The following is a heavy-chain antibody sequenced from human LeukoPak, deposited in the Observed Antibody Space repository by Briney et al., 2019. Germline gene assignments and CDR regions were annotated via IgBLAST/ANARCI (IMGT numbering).Heavy chain of an antibody. Sequence: GGSLRLSCAASGFTFSSYAMSWVRQAPGKGLEWVSAISGSVGSTYYADSVKGRFTISRDNSKNTLYLQMNSLRAEDTAVYYCAKDLLVLRYFDWLLSGLDYWGQGTLVTVSS. CDR3: AKDLLVLRYFDWLLSGLDY. CDR2: ISGSVGST. D-gene: IGHD3-9*01. V-gene: IGHV3-23*01. CDR1: GFTFSSYA. J-gene: IGHJ4*02.